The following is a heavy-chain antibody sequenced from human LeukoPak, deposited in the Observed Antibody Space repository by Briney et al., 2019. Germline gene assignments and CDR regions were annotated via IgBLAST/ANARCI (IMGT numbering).Heavy chain of an antibody. CDR1: GGSFSGYY. J-gene: IGHJ4*02. CDR2: INHSGST. Sequence: SETLSLTCAVYGGSFSGYYWIWIRQPPGKGLEWIGEINHSGSTNYNPSLKSRVTISVDTSKNQFSLKLSSVTAADTAVYYCARGETQYYYDSSGYPPTIFDYWGQGTLVTVSS. D-gene: IGHD3-22*01. V-gene: IGHV4-34*01. CDR3: ARGETQYYYDSSGYPPTIFDY.